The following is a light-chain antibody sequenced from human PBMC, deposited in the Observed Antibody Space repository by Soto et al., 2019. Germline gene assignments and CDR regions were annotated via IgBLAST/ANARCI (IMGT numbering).Light chain of an antibody. J-gene: IGKJ5*01. Sequence: DIQLTQSPSFVSASVGDRVTITCRASQGVRTDLAWYQQKPGKAPKLLIYLASTLQSGVPSRFSGSGSGTEFTLTINSLQPEDFATYDCQHLNSYPITFGQGTRLEI. CDR2: LAS. CDR3: QHLNSYPIT. CDR1: QGVRTD. V-gene: IGKV1-9*01.